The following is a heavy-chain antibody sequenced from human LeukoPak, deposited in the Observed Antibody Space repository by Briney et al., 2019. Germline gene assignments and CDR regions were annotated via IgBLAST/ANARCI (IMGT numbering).Heavy chain of an antibody. V-gene: IGHV4-39*07. D-gene: IGHD6-6*01. CDR3: ARGVARSSKFHFSYYFDY. J-gene: IGHJ4*02. Sequence: SETLSLTCTVSGGSISSSSYYWGWIRQPPGKGLEWIGSIYHSGRTYYNPSLKSRVTISVDTSKNQFSLKLSSVTAADTAVYYCARGVARSSKFHFSYYFDYWGQGTLVTVSS. CDR2: IYHSGRT. CDR1: GGSISSSSYY.